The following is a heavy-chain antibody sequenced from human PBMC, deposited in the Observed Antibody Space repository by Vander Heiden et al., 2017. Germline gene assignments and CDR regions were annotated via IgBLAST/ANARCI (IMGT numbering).Heavy chain of an antibody. J-gene: IGHJ3*02. CDR1: GFTFSSYA. V-gene: IGHV3-30*01. CDR2: ISYDGSNK. D-gene: IGHD4-17*01. Sequence: GVVQPGRSLRLSCTASGFTFSSYAMHWVRQAPGKGLEWVAVISYDGSNKYYADSVKGRFTISRDNSKNTLYLQMNSLRAEDTAVYYCARLPATTVWRPDAFDIWGQGTMVTVSS. CDR3: ARLPATTVWRPDAFDI.